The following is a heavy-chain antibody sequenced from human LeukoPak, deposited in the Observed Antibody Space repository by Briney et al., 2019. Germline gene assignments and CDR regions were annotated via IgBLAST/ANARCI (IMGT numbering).Heavy chain of an antibody. V-gene: IGHV3-7*01. CDR1: GFTFSSYW. CDR3: ARVSTNTVTTLQYFDY. D-gene: IGHD4-17*01. J-gene: IGHJ4*02. CDR2: IKQDGSDK. Sequence: GGSLRLSCAASGFTFSSYWMSWVRQAPGKGLEWVANIKQDGSDKYYVDSVKGRFTISRDNAKNTLYLQMNSLRAEDTAVYYCARVSTNTVTTLQYFDYWGQGTLVTVSS.